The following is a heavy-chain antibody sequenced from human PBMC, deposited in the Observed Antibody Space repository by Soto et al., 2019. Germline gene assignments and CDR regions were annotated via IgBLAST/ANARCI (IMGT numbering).Heavy chain of an antibody. CDR3: AKGEVTPGIDY. Sequence: GGSLRLSSASSGFTFSRYWIHWVRQAPGKGLVWVSHINSDGSSTSYADSVKGRFTISRDNAKNTLYLQMNSLRAEDTAVYYCAKGEVTPGIDYWGQGTLVTVSS. V-gene: IGHV3-74*01. CDR1: GFTFSRYW. J-gene: IGHJ4*02. CDR2: INSDGSST. D-gene: IGHD2-21*02.